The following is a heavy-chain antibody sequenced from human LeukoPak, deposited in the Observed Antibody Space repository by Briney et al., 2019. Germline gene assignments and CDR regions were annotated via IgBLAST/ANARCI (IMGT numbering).Heavy chain of an antibody. J-gene: IGHJ3*02. CDR3: ARDRPPNYDFWSPDAFDI. V-gene: IGHV3-21*01. CDR1: GFTFSSYS. D-gene: IGHD3-3*01. Sequence: GGSLRLSCAAPGFTFSSYSMNWVRQAQGKGLEWVSSISSSSSYIYYADSVKGRFTISRDNAKNSLYLQMNSLRAEDTAVYYCARDRPPNYDFWSPDAFDIWGQGTMVTVSS. CDR2: ISSSSSYI.